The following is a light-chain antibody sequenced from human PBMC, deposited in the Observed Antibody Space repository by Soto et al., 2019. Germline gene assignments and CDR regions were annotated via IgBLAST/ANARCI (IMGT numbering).Light chain of an antibody. CDR3: QQYSDYPPT. J-gene: IGKJ4*01. CDR1: QAIGNS. Sequence: DIQMTQSPSSLSASVGDRVTLTCRASQAIGNSLAWFQKIPGKAPKSLLYGASSLHSGVPSKFSGSGSGTDFTLTISSLQPEDFATYDCQQYSDYPPTFGGGTKVEIK. CDR2: GAS. V-gene: IGKV1-16*02.